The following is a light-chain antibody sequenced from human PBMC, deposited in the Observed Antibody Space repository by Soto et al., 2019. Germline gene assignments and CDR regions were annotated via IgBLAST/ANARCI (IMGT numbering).Light chain of an antibody. V-gene: IGLV2-14*01. J-gene: IGLJ1*01. Sequence: QSVLTQPASVSGSPGQSITISCTGTSSDAGGYNYVSWFQHHPGKAPKLIIYEVSYRPSGVSNRFSGSKSGDTASLTISGLQAEDEADYYCSSFTNTITRYALGTGTKVTV. CDR2: EVS. CDR3: SSFTNTITRYA. CDR1: SSDAGGYNY.